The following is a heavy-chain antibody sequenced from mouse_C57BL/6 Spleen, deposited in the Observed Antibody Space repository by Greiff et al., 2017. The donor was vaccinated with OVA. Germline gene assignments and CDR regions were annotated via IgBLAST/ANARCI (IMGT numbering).Heavy chain of an antibody. V-gene: IGHV1-15*01. CDR2: IDPETGGT. CDR3: TRGGGYWYFDV. J-gene: IGHJ1*03. D-gene: IGHD1-1*02. Sequence: VQLQQSGAELVRPGASVTLSCKASGYTFTDYEMHWVKQTPVHGLEWIGAIDPETGGTAYNQKFKGKAILTADKSSSTAYMELRSLTSEDSAVYYCTRGGGYWYFDVWGTGTTVTVSS. CDR1: GYTFTDYE.